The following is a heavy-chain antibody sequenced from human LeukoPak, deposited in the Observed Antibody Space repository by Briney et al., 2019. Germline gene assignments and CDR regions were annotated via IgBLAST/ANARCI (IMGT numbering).Heavy chain of an antibody. Sequence: SETLSPTCTVSGGSISSSSYYWGWIRQPPGKGLEWIGSIYYSGSTYYNPSLKSRVTISVDTSKNQFSLKLSSVTAADTAVYYCARGTGWELPDPLDYWGQGTLVTVSS. V-gene: IGHV4-39*01. J-gene: IGHJ4*02. D-gene: IGHD1-26*01. CDR1: GGSISSSSYY. CDR2: IYYSGST. CDR3: ARGTGWELPDPLDY.